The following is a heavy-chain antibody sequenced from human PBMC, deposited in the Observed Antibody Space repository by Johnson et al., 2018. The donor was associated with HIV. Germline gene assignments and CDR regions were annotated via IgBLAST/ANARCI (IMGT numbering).Heavy chain of an antibody. CDR3: ASQVRGLRLGVDAFDI. V-gene: IGHV3-23*04. CDR1: GFKYAA. D-gene: IGHD3-16*01. CDR2: TPGGDGGT. Sequence: EVQLVESGGGLVQPGGSLRVSCAASGFKYAASGLAFSNYAVKWVSHTPGGDGGTSFADSVRGRYIISRDNSKNTLYLQMNKLRAEDTAVYFCASQVRGLRLGVDAFDIWGQGTMVTVSS. J-gene: IGHJ3*02.